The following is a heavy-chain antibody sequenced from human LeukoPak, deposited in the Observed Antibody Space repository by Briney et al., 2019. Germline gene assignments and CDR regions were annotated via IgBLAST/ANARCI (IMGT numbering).Heavy chain of an antibody. D-gene: IGHD2-15*01. V-gene: IGHV3-9*01. Sequence: GGSLRLSCAASGFTFDDYAMHWVRQAPGKGLEWVSGISWNSGSIGYADSVKGRFTISRDNAKNSLYLQMNSLRAEDTALYYRAKDIGLLRDYFDYWGQGTLVTVSS. CDR3: AKDIGLLRDYFDY. CDR1: GFTFDDYA. CDR2: ISWNSGSI. J-gene: IGHJ4*02.